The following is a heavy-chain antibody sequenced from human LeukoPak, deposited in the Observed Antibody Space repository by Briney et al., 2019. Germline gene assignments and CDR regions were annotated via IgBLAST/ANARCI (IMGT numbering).Heavy chain of an antibody. CDR2: VSSGSDVI. D-gene: IGHD1-26*01. V-gene: IGHV3-48*01. Sequence: PGGSLRLSCAASGFRFNFRTYNMDWVRQAAGKGLEWLSFVSSGSDVIYYQDSVDGRFTISRDNASNSLYLQMNSLRVEDTAVYYCARENDVGDADYWGQGTLVTVSS. CDR3: ARENDVGDADY. J-gene: IGHJ4*02. CDR1: GFRFNFRTYN.